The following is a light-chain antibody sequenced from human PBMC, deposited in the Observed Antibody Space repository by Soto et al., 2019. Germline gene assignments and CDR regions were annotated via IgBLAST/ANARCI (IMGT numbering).Light chain of an antibody. CDR1: SSDVGGYNY. CDR2: DVT. J-gene: IGLJ1*01. V-gene: IGLV2-11*01. Sequence: QSALTQPRSVSGPPGQSLTISCTGTSSDVGGYNYVSWYQQYPGKVPKLMIYDVTKRPSGVPDRFSGSKSGNTASLTISGLQAEDEADYYCCSHAGSYTYVFGTGTKLTVL. CDR3: CSHAGSYTYV.